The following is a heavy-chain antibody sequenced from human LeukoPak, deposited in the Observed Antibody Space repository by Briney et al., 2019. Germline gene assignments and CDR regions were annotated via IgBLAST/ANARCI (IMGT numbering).Heavy chain of an antibody. Sequence: ASVRVSCKLSETRLTQLPMHWVRQAPGAGLEWMGGFGPENDVPIYAQKFQDRLAMSTDTSTDTAYMELSSLKPDDTAVYFCATLLDSFWGGHSVPSEDYWGQGTLVTVSS. D-gene: IGHD3-3*01. CDR3: ATLLDSFWGGHSVPSEDY. V-gene: IGHV1-24*01. J-gene: IGHJ4*02. CDR2: FGPENDVP. CDR1: ETRLTQLP.